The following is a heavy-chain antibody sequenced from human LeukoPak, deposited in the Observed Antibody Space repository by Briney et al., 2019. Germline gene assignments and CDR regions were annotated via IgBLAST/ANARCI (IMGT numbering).Heavy chain of an antibody. CDR3: ARESTTGTTVGYYGMDV. CDR2: IYHSGST. D-gene: IGHD1-1*01. CDR1: GYSISSGYY. J-gene: IGHJ6*04. V-gene: IGHV4-38-2*02. Sequence: SETLSLTCAVSGYSISSGYYWGWNRQPPGKGLEWIGSIYHSGSTYYNPSLKSRVTISVDTSKNQFSLKLSSVTAADTAVYYCARESTTGTTVGYYGMDVWGKGTTVTVSS.